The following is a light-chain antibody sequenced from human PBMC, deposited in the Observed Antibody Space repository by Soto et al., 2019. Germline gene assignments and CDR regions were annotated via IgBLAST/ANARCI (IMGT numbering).Light chain of an antibody. J-gene: IGKJ3*01. Sequence: DIQLTQSPSFLSASVGDRVTITCRASQGISSYLAWYQQKPGKAPKLLLYAASTLQSGVPSRLSGSGSGAEFTLTTSRLQPEDFATGYCQQLNSYPRGFGPGTKGDIK. CDR1: QGISSY. CDR2: AAS. V-gene: IGKV1-9*01. CDR3: QQLNSYPRG.